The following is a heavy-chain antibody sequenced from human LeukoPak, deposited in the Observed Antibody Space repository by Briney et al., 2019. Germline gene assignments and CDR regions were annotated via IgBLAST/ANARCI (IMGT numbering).Heavy chain of an antibody. CDR2: ISSSSSTI. Sequence: GGSLRLSCAASGFTFSSYSMNWVRQAPGKGLEWVSSISSSSSTIYYADSVKGRFTISRDNAKNSLYLQMNSLRAEDTAVYYCARRGPRYCTNGVCPNDAFDIWGQGTMVTVSS. CDR3: ARRGPRYCTNGVCPNDAFDI. CDR1: GFTFSSYS. D-gene: IGHD2-8*01. J-gene: IGHJ3*02. V-gene: IGHV3-48*01.